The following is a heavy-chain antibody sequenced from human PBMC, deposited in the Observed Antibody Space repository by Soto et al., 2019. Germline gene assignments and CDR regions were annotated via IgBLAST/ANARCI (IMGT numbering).Heavy chain of an antibody. V-gene: IGHV3-30*18. CDR1: GFPFSTYG. D-gene: IGHD3-9*01. J-gene: IGHJ6*02. Sequence: GGSLRLSCAASGFPFSTYGMHWVRQAPGKGLEWVALISYDGSNKYYTDSVRGRFTISRDNSKNTLSLQMNSLRVEDTAVYYCAKGLLQDFDWLSDGMDVRGQGTTVTVSS. CDR2: ISYDGSNK. CDR3: AKGLLQDFDWLSDGMDV.